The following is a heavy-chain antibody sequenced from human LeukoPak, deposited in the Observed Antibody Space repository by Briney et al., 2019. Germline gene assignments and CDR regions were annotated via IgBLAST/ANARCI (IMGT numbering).Heavy chain of an antibody. J-gene: IGHJ3*02. V-gene: IGHV3-21*01. CDR2: ISSSSSYI. CDR1: GFTFSSYS. D-gene: IGHD3-16*01. CDR3: ARAKGAYAFDI. Sequence: GGSLRLSCAASGFTFSSYSMNWVRQAPGKGLEWVSSISSSSSYIYYADSVKGRFTISRDNAKNSLYLQMNSLRAEDTAVYYCARAKGAYAFDIWAKGQWSPSLQ.